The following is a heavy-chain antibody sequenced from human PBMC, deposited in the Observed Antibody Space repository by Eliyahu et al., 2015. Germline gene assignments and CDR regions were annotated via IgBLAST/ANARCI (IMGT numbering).Heavy chain of an antibody. J-gene: IGHJ6*02. Sequence: QVQLVQSGAEVKKPGASVKVSCKASGXTFTXYXXHWVRQAPGQGLEWMGIINPSGGSTSYAQKFQGRVTMTRDTSTSTVYMELSSLRSEDTAVYYCAREELLWFGELSMGGSYGMDVWGQGTTVTVSS. CDR2: INPSGGST. CDR3: AREELLWFGELSMGGSYGMDV. CDR1: GXTFTXYX. D-gene: IGHD3-10*01. V-gene: IGHV1-46*01.